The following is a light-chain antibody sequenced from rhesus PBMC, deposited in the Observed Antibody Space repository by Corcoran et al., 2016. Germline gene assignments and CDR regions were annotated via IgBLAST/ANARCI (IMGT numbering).Light chain of an antibody. J-gene: IGLJ1*01. CDR1: SSDIGGYNY. CDR2: EVS. CDR3: SSYAGSNNI. V-gene: IGLV2-32*02. Sequence: QAALTQPRSVSGSPGQSVTISCTGTSSDIGGYNYVSWYQHPPGTAPKLIIYEVSKRPSGISDRFSGSKSGNTASLTISGLQSEDETDYYCSSYAGSNNIFGTGTRLTVL.